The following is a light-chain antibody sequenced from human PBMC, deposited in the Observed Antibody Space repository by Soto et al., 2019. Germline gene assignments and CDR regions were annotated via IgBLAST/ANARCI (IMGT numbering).Light chain of an antibody. V-gene: IGKV3-20*01. Sequence: EIVLTQSPGTVSLSPGESATLSCRASQSISRSDLAWYQRRPGQSPRLLIYATSTRATGIPDRFTGGGSGTGFTLTISRLEPEDSAVYYCQQFATSSWTFGQGTKVDIK. CDR1: QSISRSD. CDR3: QQFATSSWT. CDR2: ATS. J-gene: IGKJ1*01.